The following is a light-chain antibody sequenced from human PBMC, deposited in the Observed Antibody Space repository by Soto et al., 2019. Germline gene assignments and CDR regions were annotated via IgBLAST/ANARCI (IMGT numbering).Light chain of an antibody. CDR3: QQYRSYST. CDR2: RAS. J-gene: IGKJ1*01. V-gene: IGKV1-5*03. CDR1: QSIEDL. Sequence: IQMTQSPATLSASVGDRVTITCRASQSIEDLLAWYQQKPGIAPKLLVYRASTLDSGVPSRFSGSGSGTEFTLTINSLQPDDFATYFCQQYRSYSTFGQGSKVEI.